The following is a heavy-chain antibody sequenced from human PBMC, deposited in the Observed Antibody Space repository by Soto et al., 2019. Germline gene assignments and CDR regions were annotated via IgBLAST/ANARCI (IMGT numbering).Heavy chain of an antibody. CDR2: IYYSGST. CDR1: GGSISSGGYY. CDR3: AIVRVIRMNWIDL. V-gene: IGHV4-31*03. D-gene: IGHD3-16*02. J-gene: IGHJ5*02. Sequence: SETLSLTCTVSGGSISSGGYYWSWIRQHPGKGLEWIGYIYYSGSTYYNPSLKSRVTISVDTSKNQFSLKLSSVTVADTAVYYCAIVRVIRMNWIDLWGQGTLVTVSS.